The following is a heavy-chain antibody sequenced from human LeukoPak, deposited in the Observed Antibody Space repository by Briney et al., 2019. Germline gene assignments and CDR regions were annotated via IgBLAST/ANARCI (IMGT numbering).Heavy chain of an antibody. CDR2: IYPADSDS. CDR3: ARPLGYDSSSRANDAFDI. CDR1: GYTFTSYW. Sequence: GESLKISCKGSGYTFTSYWIGWVRQMPGKGLEWMGIIYPADSDSRYSPSFQGQVTISADKSISTAYLQWSSLKASDTAMYYCARPLGYDSSSRANDAFDIWGQGTMVTVSS. J-gene: IGHJ3*02. V-gene: IGHV5-51*01. D-gene: IGHD3-22*01.